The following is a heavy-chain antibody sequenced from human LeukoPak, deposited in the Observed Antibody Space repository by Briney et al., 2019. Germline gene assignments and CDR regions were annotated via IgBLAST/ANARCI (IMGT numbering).Heavy chain of an antibody. CDR2: ISGDGVSA. CDR1: GFTFNDYA. V-gene: IGHV3-43*02. J-gene: IGHJ4*02. CDR3: AKDSGWLQSLDY. D-gene: IGHD5-24*01. Sequence: GGSLRLSCAASGFTFNDYAMHWVRQGPGKGLEWVSIISGDGVSAYYADSVKGRFTISRDNSTNSLYLQMNSLRPEDTALYYCAKDSGWLQSLDYWGQGTLVTVSS.